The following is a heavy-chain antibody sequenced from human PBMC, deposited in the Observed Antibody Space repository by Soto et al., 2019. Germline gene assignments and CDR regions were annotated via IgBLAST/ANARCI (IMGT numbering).Heavy chain of an antibody. Sequence: PGESLKISCAASGFTFSSYGMHWVRQAPGKGLEWVAVIWYDGSNKYYADSVKGRFTISRDNSKNTLYLQMNSLRAEDTAVYYCARDWLYCSSTSCTVTFYYYYGMDVWGQGTTVTVSS. CDR3: ARDWLYCSSTSCTVTFYYYYGMDV. J-gene: IGHJ6*02. CDR2: IWYDGSNK. D-gene: IGHD2-2*01. CDR1: GFTFSSYG. V-gene: IGHV3-33*01.